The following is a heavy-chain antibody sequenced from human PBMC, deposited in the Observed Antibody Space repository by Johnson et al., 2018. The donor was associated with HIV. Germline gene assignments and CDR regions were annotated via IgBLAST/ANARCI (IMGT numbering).Heavy chain of an antibody. V-gene: IGHV3-33*01. CDR1: GFIFSSYG. CDR3: ARDWVIGDAFDI. D-gene: IGHD2-21*01. J-gene: IGHJ3*02. CDR2: IWYDGSNK. Sequence: QVQLVESGGGVVQPGGSLRLSCAASGFIFSSYGMHWVRQAPGKGLEWVAFIWYDGSNKYYADSVKGRFTISRDNSKNTLYLQMNSLRAEDTAVYYCARDWVIGDAFDIWGQGTKVTVSS.